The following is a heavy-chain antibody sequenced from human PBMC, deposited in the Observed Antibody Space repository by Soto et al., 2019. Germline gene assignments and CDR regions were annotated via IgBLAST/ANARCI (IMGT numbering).Heavy chain of an antibody. CDR3: ARCPDSWGGMDV. J-gene: IGHJ6*02. D-gene: IGHD2-15*01. CDR1: GGSISSSNW. CDR2: IYHSGST. Sequence: QVQLQESGPGLVKPSGTLSLTCAVSGGSISSSNWWSWVRQPPGKGLEWIGEIYHSGSTNYNPSLNSRLTISVDKSKNQSSLKLSSVTAADTAVYYCARCPDSWGGMDVWGQGTTVTVSS. V-gene: IGHV4-4*02.